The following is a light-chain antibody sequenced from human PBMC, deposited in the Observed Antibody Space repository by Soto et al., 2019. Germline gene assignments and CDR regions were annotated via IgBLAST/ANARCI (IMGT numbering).Light chain of an antibody. Sequence: ESVLTQSPVTLSLSPGERATLSCRASQSVSTYLAWYQQKPGRAPRLLIYDASSRATGIPARFSGSGSGTDFTLTIGSLEPEDFAVYYCQQRSNWPSTFGGGTKVDIK. CDR3: QQRSNWPST. CDR2: DAS. V-gene: IGKV3-11*01. CDR1: QSVSTY. J-gene: IGKJ4*01.